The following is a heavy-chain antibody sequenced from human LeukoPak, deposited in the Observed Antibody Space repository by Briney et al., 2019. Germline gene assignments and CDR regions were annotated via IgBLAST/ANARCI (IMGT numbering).Heavy chain of an antibody. V-gene: IGHV3-21*01. J-gene: IGHJ6*03. CDR2: ISNSSSYI. D-gene: IGHD5-18*01. Sequence: GGPLRLSCAASGFTFSSYTMNWVRQAPGKGLEWVSSISNSSSYIYYADSVKGRFTISRDNAKNSLYLQMNSLRAEDTAVYYCARGEYSYGPLDYYYYMDVWGKGTTVTVSS. CDR3: ARGEYSYGPLDYYYYMDV. CDR1: GFTFSSYT.